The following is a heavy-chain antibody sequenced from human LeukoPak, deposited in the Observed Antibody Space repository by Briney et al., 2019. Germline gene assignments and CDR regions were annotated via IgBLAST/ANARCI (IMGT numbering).Heavy chain of an antibody. CDR2: IYSSGTT. Sequence: SETLSLTCTVSGGSITSYYWIWIRQPPGKGLEWIGYIYSSGTTNYNPSLKSRVTITLDTSKNQFSLKLSSVTAADTAVYYCARGRAYYDSTGHYHWGQGTLVTVSS. CDR1: GGSITSYY. V-gene: IGHV4-59*01. D-gene: IGHD3-22*01. J-gene: IGHJ5*02. CDR3: ARGRAYYDSTGHYH.